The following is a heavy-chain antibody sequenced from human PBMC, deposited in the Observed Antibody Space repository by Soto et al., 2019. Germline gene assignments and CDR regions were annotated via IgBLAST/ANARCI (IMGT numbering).Heavy chain of an antibody. CDR1: GFTSSSYS. CDR2: IGSNGVST. J-gene: IGHJ4*02. D-gene: IGHD3-16*01. V-gene: IGHV3-64D*06. Sequence: HPVGSLRRSCSASGFTSSSYSIHWVRQAPGKGLEYVSSIGSNGVSTFYADSVKGRFTISMDNSKNTRYRQMNSGRGEDTAEYYYAKPWVYYIGMSDYDPVWGQGSMV. CDR3: AKPWVYYIGMSDYDPV.